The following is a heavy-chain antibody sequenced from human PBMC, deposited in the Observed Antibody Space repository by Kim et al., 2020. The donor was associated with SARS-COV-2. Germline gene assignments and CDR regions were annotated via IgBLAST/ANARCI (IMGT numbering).Heavy chain of an antibody. V-gene: IGHV4-34*01. CDR1: GGSFSGYY. D-gene: IGHD6-6*01. J-gene: IGHJ4*02. Sequence: SETLSLTCAVYGGSFSGYYWSWIRQPPGKGLEWIGEINHSGSTNYNPSLKSRVTISVDTSKNQFSLKLSSVTAADTAVYYCARGGGSSSSHIFDYWGQGTLFTVSS. CDR2: INHSGST. CDR3: ARGGGSSSSHIFDY.